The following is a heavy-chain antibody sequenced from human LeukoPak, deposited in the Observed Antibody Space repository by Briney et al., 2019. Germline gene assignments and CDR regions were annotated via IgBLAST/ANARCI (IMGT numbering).Heavy chain of an antibody. D-gene: IGHD3-10*01. Sequence: SETLSLTCAVYGGSFSGYYWSWIRQPPGKGLEWIGEINHSGSTNYNPSLKSRVTISVDTSKNQFSLKLSSVTTADTAVYYCARGVWFGELLFGNYYYYYYMDVWGKGTTVTISS. V-gene: IGHV4-34*01. J-gene: IGHJ6*03. CDR1: GGSFSGYY. CDR3: ARGVWFGELLFGNYYYYYYMDV. CDR2: INHSGST.